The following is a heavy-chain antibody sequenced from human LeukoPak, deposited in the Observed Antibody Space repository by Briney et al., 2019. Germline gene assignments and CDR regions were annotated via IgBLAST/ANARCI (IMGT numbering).Heavy chain of an antibody. CDR3: ARDQLSPYDSSGYYYRPDAFDI. J-gene: IGHJ3*02. D-gene: IGHD3-22*01. Sequence: SQTLSLTCTVSGGSISSGGYYWSWIRQHPGKGLEWIGYIYYSGSTYYNPSLMSRVTISVDTSKNQFSLKLSSVTAADTAVYYCARDQLSPYDSSGYYYRPDAFDIWGQGTMVTVSS. V-gene: IGHV4-31*03. CDR1: GGSISSGGYY. CDR2: IYYSGST.